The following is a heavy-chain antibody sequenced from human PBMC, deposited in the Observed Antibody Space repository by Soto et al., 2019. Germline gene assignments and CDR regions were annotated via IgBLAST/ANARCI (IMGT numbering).Heavy chain of an antibody. D-gene: IGHD2-15*01. J-gene: IGHJ4*02. Sequence: PSQTLSLPCAISGDSVSSNSAAWNWIRQSPSGGLEWLGRTYYRSKWYSEYAVSVKSRITVNPDTSKNQFSLQLNSVTPEDTAIYYCARSQGFLDYWGQGTLVTVS. CDR1: GDSVSSNSAA. V-gene: IGHV6-1*01. CDR3: ARSQGFLDY. CDR2: TYYRSKWYS.